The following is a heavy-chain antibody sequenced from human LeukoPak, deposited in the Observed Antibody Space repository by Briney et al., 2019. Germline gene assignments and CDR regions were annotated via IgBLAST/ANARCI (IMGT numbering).Heavy chain of an antibody. D-gene: IGHD6-13*01. J-gene: IGHJ4*02. Sequence: GGSLRLSCAASGFTFSSYEMNWVRQAPGKGLEWVSYISSSGSTIYYADSVKGRFTISRDNAKNSLYLQMNSLRAEDTAVYYCARIGSSWFDADYWGQGTLVTVSS. V-gene: IGHV3-48*03. CDR3: ARIGSSWFDADY. CDR2: ISSSGSTI. CDR1: GFTFSSYE.